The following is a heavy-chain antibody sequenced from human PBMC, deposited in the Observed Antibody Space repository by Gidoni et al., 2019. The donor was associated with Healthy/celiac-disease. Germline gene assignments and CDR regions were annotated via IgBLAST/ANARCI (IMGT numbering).Heavy chain of an antibody. CDR2: IISSSSYI. D-gene: IGHD3-22*01. V-gene: IGHV3-21*01. Sequence: EVQLVDPGGGMFKLGGSLRLSCAASACPLGSYSMNWVRQSPGKGLGWVSSIISSSSYIYYADSVQGRFTISRDNAKNSLYLQMNSLRAEDTAVYYCARVGVGYSAPYGMDVWGQGTTVTVSS. CDR3: ARVGVGYSAPYGMDV. CDR1: ACPLGSYS. J-gene: IGHJ6*02.